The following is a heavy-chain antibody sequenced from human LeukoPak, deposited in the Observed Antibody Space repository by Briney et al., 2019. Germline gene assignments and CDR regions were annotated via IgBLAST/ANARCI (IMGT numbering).Heavy chain of an antibody. CDR3: ASHSSSWEYYFDY. CDR2: ISSSGSTI. D-gene: IGHD6-13*01. Sequence: GGSLRLSCAASGFTFSDYYMSWIRQAPGKGLEWVSYISSSGSTIYYADSVRGRFTISRDNAKNSLYLQMNSLRAEDTAVYYCASHSSSWEYYFDYWGQGTLVTVSS. V-gene: IGHV3-11*01. CDR1: GFTFSDYY. J-gene: IGHJ4*02.